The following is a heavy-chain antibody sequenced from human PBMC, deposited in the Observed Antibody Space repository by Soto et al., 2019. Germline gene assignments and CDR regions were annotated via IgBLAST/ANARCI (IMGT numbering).Heavy chain of an antibody. V-gene: IGHV1-2*02. Sequence: QVQLVQSGAEVKKPGASVKVSCKASGYTFTGHYMHWVRQAPGGGLEWMGWIGPNSGVTNYAQKFQGRVSMTRDTSINTVYLEVTMLTSDDTAMYFCAREGAVVAAATDFWGQGTLVTVSS. D-gene: IGHD2-15*01. CDR1: GYTFTGHY. CDR3: AREGAVVAAATDF. CDR2: IGPNSGVT. J-gene: IGHJ4*02.